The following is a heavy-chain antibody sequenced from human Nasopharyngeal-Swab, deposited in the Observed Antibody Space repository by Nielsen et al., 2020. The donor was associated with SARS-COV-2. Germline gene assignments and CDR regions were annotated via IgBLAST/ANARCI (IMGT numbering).Heavy chain of an antibody. Sequence: GESLKISCEVSGFTFSSYSMNWVRQAPGKGLEWVSSISYSRRYIYYADSVKGRFTISRDNARNSLFLQMNSLRAEDTAVYYCARAGQIVVVPAATDYWGQGTLVTVSS. CDR3: ARAGQIVVVPAATDY. V-gene: IGHV3-21*01. D-gene: IGHD2-2*01. CDR2: ISYSRRYI. CDR1: GFTFSSYS. J-gene: IGHJ4*02.